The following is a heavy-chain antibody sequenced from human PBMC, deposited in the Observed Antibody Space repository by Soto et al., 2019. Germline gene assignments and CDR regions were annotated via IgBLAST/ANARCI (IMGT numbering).Heavy chain of an antibody. Sequence: PSETLSLTCTVSGGSISSYYWSWIRQPPGKGLEWIGYIYYSGSTNYNPSLKSRVTISVDTSKNQFSLKLSSVTAADTAVYYCARANEARSRNRPHSHYYGVDEGGHGTTV. J-gene: IGHJ6*01. CDR2: IYYSGST. CDR3: ARANEARSRNRPHSHYYGVDE. CDR1: GGSISSYY. V-gene: IGHV4-59*01. D-gene: IGHD1-1*01.